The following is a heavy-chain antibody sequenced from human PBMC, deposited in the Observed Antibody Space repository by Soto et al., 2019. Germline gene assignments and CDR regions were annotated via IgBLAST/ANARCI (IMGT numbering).Heavy chain of an antibody. CDR3: ARDSGAKLSSS. CDR1: GGTFSSYR. D-gene: IGHD6-13*01. CDR2: IVPIYRTA. J-gene: IGHJ4*02. Sequence: GASVKVSCKASGGTFSSYRINWVRQAPGQGLEWVGGIVPIYRTADYAQKFQGRVTITADESARTVYMELRSLKSQDTAVYYCARDSGAKLSSSWGQGTLVTV. V-gene: IGHV1-69*13.